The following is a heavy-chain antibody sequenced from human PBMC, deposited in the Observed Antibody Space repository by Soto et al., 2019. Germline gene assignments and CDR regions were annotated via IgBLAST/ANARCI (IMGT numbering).Heavy chain of an antibody. CDR1: GFTFSSYA. J-gene: IGHJ4*02. V-gene: IGHV3-23*01. CDR2: ISISGGTT. Sequence: EVQLLESGGGLVQPGGSLRLSCAASGFTFSSYAMSWVRQTPGRGLEWVSAISISGGTTYHADSVKGRFTISRDNSKNTLVLQMNSLRAEDTALYYCAKGQRWELPLDYWGQGALVAVSS. D-gene: IGHD1-26*01. CDR3: AKGQRWELPLDY.